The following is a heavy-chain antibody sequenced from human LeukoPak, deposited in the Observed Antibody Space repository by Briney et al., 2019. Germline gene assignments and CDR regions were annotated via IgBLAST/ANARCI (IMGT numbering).Heavy chain of an antibody. CDR1: GFTLSNYN. Sequence: PGGSLRFSCAASGFTLSNYNMNWVRQAPGKGLEWVSSISSSSSYIYYADSVKGRFTISRHNAKNSLYLQMNSLSAADTAVYYCARVLNHGYSDYWGQGTLVTVSS. CDR2: ISSSSSYI. V-gene: IGHV3-21*04. CDR3: ARVLNHGYSDY. J-gene: IGHJ4*02. D-gene: IGHD4-17*01.